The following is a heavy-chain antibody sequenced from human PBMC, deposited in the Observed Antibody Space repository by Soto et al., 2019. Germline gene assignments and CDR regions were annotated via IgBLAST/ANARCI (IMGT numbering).Heavy chain of an antibody. CDR3: AKSQIGAAQYGDY. CDR2: ITGSGFTT. V-gene: IGHV3-23*01. D-gene: IGHD6-13*01. J-gene: IGHJ4*02. CDR1: AFTFSNCA. Sequence: EVQLLESGGGLVQPGGSLRLSCAASAFTFSNCAMNWVRQAPGKGLEWVSAITGSGFTTYYADSVKGRFTISRDNSKNTLYMQMNNLRAADTAVYYCAKSQIGAAQYGDYWGQGTLVTVSS.